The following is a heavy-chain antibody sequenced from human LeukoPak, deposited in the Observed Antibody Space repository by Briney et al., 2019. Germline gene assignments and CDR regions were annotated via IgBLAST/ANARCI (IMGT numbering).Heavy chain of an antibody. Sequence: ASVKVSCKASGYTFTGYYMHWVRQAPGQGLEWMGWINPNTGNTNYAQKFQGRVTMTRATSITTAYMELSRLTSDDTAVYYCARYDDRSELAFDMWGQGTMVSVSS. J-gene: IGHJ3*02. CDR1: GYTFTGYY. V-gene: IGHV1-2*02. CDR3: ARYDDRSELAFDM. D-gene: IGHD3-22*01. CDR2: INPNTGNT.